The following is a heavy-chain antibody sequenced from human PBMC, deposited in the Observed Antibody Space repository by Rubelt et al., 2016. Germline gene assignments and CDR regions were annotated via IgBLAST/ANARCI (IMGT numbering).Heavy chain of an antibody. CDR1: GGSISSSGYY. J-gene: IGHJ6*02. CDR2: VYYSGSA. CDR3: VRQSGEVVGYYYYGMDV. Sequence: QLQLQESGPGLVKPSETLSLTCTVSGGSISSSGYYWGWLRQPPGKGLEWIGSVYYSGSAYDSPSLKRRVTISVDTSKNQFSRKLTSVTAADTAVDYCVRQSGEVVGYYYYGMDVWGQGTTVIVSS. D-gene: IGHD2-15*01. V-gene: IGHV4-39*01.